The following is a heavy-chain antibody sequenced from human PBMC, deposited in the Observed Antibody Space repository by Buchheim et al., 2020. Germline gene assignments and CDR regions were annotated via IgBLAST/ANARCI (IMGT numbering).Heavy chain of an antibody. V-gene: IGHV3-33*01. CDR2: IWYDGSNK. J-gene: IGHJ5*02. CDR3: AANGGRSVLHWFDP. Sequence: QVQLVESGGGVVQPGRSLRLSCAASGFTFSSYGMHWVRQAPGKGLEWVAVIWYDGSNKYYADSVKGRFTISRDNSKNTLYLQMNSLRVEDTAVYYCAANGGRSVLHWFDPWGQGTL. D-gene: IGHD1-26*01. CDR1: GFTFSSYG.